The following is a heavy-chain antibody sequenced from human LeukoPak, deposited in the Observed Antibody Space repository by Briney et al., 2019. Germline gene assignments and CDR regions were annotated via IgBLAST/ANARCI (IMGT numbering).Heavy chain of an antibody. D-gene: IGHD3-22*01. J-gene: IGHJ4*02. CDR3: VGGNRYYDSSGYSDPFDY. Sequence: PGGSLRLSCAASGFTFDDYGMSWVRQAPGKGLEWVSGINWNGGSTGYADSVKGRFTISRDNAKNSLYLQMNSLRAEDTALYYCVGGNRYYDSSGYSDPFDYWGQGTLVTVCS. CDR1: GFTFDDYG. CDR2: INWNGGST. V-gene: IGHV3-20*04.